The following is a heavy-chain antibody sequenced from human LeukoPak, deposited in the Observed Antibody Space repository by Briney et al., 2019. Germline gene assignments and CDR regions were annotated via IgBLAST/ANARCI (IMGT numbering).Heavy chain of an antibody. Sequence: PSETLSLTCTVSGGSIRSSSYYWGWIRQPRGKGLEWIESIYYSGSTYDNPSLKSRVSISVYKAKNQFSLNLRSVTPADTAVYYCARDGLSDYWGQGTLVTVSS. V-gene: IGHV4-39*07. D-gene: IGHD2/OR15-2a*01. CDR1: GGSIRSSSYY. CDR3: ARDGLSDY. CDR2: IYYSGST. J-gene: IGHJ4*02.